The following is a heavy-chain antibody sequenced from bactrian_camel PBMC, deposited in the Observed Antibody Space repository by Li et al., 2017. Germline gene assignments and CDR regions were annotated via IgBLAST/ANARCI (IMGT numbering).Heavy chain of an antibody. CDR2: ISSDGGT. D-gene: IGHD6*01. CDR3: AADQQGGSCQGQEYEYNY. J-gene: IGHJ4*01. Sequence: SGFTFDDYDMGWYRQAPGNECDLVSGISSDGGTDYADSAKGRFTISQDNAKNTLYLLMNSLTPEDTAMYYCAADQQGGSCQGQEYEYNYWGQGTQVTVS. V-gene: IGHV3S55*01. CDR1: GFTFDDYD.